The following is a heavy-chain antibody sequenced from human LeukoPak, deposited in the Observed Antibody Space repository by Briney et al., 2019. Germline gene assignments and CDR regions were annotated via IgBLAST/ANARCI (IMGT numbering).Heavy chain of an antibody. J-gene: IGHJ4*02. CDR2: ISYDGSNK. CDR3: VKLAGSNWNVLVFDY. CDR1: GFTFSSYA. V-gene: IGHV3-30*04. Sequence: GRSLRLSCAASGFTFSSYAMHWVRQAPGKGLEWVAVISYDGSNKYYADSVKGRFTISRDNSKNTLYLQMNSLRAEDTAVYYCVKLAGSNWNVLVFDYWGQGTPVTVSS. D-gene: IGHD1-20*01.